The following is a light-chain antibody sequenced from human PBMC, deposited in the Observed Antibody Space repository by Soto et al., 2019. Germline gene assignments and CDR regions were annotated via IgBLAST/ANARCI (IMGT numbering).Light chain of an antibody. Sequence: QSVLTQPPSASWTPGQMVTISCSGSSSNIGSNTVNWYQQLPGTAPKLLIFSLNQRPSGVPDRFSGSRSGTSASLAISGLQSEDEADYYCAAWDDSLNGPVFGTGTKVTVL. CDR2: SLN. V-gene: IGLV1-44*01. CDR3: AAWDDSLNGPV. CDR1: SSNIGSNT. J-gene: IGLJ1*01.